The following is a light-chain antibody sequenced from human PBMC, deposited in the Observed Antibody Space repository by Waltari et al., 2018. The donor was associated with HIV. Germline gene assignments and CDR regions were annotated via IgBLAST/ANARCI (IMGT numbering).Light chain of an antibody. CDR1: SSNLGSNY. CDR3: AAWDDSLLYV. J-gene: IGLJ1*01. CDR2: RNN. Sequence: QSVLTQPPSASGTPGQRVTLSCSGSSSNLGSNYVYWYQQPPGTAPKLLIYRNNQRPSGVPDRFSGSKSGTSASLAISGVRSEDEADYYCAAWDDSLLYVFGTGTKVTVL. V-gene: IGLV1-47*01.